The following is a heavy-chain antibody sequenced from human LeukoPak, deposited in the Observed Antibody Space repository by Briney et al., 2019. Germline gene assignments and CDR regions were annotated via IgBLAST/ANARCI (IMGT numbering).Heavy chain of an antibody. CDR3: AGRYCSSTSCYGGWYFDL. Sequence: PSETLSLTCTVSGYSTSSGYYWGWIRQPPGKGLEWIGSIYHSGSTYYNPSLKSRVTISVDTSKNQFSLRLGSVTAADTAVYYCAGRYCSSTSCYGGWYFDLWGRGTLVTVSS. D-gene: IGHD2-2*01. CDR1: GYSTSSGYY. CDR2: IYHSGST. J-gene: IGHJ2*01. V-gene: IGHV4-38-2*02.